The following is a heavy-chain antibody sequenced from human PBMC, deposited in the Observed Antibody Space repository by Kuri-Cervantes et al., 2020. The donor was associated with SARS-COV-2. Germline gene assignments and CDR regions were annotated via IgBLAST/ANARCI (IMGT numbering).Heavy chain of an antibody. CDR1: GDSVSSNSAA. Sequence: SQTLSLTCAISGDSVSSNSAAWNWIRQSPSRGLEWLGRTYYRSKWYNDYAVSVKSRITINPDTSKNQFSLQLNSVTPEDTAVYYCARATAGATRENHEFDYWGQGTLVTVSS. D-gene: IGHD1-26*01. V-gene: IGHV6-1*01. J-gene: IGHJ4*02. CDR2: TYYRSKWYN. CDR3: ARATAGATRENHEFDY.